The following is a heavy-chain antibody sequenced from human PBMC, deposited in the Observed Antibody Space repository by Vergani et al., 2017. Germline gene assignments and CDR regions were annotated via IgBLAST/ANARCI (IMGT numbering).Heavy chain of an antibody. CDR2: IYSGGST. V-gene: IGHV3-66*02. D-gene: IGHD6-13*01. CDR1: GFTVSSNY. CDR3: ARGSSSWYDGGEYGMDV. Sequence: EVQLLESGGGLVQPGGSLRLSCAASGFTVSSNYMSWVRQAPGKGLEWVSVIYSGGSTYYADSVKGRFTISRDNSKNTLYLQMNSLRAEDTAVYYCARGSSSWYDGGEYGMDVWGQGTTVTVSS. J-gene: IGHJ6*02.